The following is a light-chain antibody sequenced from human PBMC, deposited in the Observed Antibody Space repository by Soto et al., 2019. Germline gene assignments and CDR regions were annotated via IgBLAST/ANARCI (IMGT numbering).Light chain of an antibody. J-gene: IGLJ2*01. CDR2: DVS. Sequence: QPASVSGSPGQSITISCTGTSSDVGGYNYVSWYQQHPGKAPKLMIYDVSNRPSGVSNRFSGSKSGNTTSLTISGLQAEDEADYYCSSYTSSSTVVFGGGTKLTVL. V-gene: IGLV2-14*01. CDR3: SSYTSSSTVV. CDR1: SSDVGGYNY.